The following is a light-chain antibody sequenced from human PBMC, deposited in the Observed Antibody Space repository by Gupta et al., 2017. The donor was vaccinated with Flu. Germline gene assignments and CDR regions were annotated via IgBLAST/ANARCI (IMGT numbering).Light chain of an antibody. CDR3: MQALQTPRT. V-gene: IGKV2-28*01. J-gene: IGKJ1*01. CDR1: QSLLHSNGYNY. CDR2: LGS. Sequence: DIVMIQPPLSLPVTPGEPASISCRSSQSLLHSNGYNYLDWYLQKPGQSPQLLIYLGSNRASGVPDRFSGSGSGTDFTLKISRVEAEDVGVYYCMQALQTPRTFGQGTKVEIK.